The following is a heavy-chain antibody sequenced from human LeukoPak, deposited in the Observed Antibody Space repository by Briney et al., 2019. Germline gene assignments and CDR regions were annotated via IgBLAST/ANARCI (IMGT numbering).Heavy chain of an antibody. J-gene: IGHJ4*02. V-gene: IGHV3-23*01. D-gene: IGHD3-10*01. CDR2: ISGSGGST. Sequence: GGSLRLSCAASGFTFGSYAMSWVRQAPGKGLEWVSAISGSGGSTYYADSVKGRFTISRDNSKNTLYLQMNSLRAEDTAVYYCAKDSAYYYGSGSYTDYWGQGTLVTVSS. CDR3: AKDSAYYYGSGSYTDY. CDR1: GFTFGSYA.